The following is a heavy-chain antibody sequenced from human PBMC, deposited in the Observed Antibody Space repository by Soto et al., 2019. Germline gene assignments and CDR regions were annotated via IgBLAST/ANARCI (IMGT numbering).Heavy chain of an antibody. CDR3: ATDVGASAGYLEY. CDR1: GGTFSSYA. Sequence: QVQLVQSGAEVRKPGSSVKVSCKASGGTFSSYAFNWVRQAPGQGLEWMGSIVPAFGTANYAQRFQGRVTITADDSTPTAYMEMSSLRSEDTAAYYCATDVGASAGYLEYWGQGTLVTVSS. V-gene: IGHV1-69*18. J-gene: IGHJ4*02. CDR2: IVPAFGTA. D-gene: IGHD1-26*01.